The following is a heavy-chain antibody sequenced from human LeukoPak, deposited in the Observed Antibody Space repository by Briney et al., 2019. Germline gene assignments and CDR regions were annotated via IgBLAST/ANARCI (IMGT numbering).Heavy chain of an antibody. V-gene: IGHV3-23*01. J-gene: IGHJ4*02. Sequence: GGSLRLSCAVSGITLSNYGMSWVRQAPGKGLEWVAGLSGSGGGTNYADSVQGRFTISRDNPKNTLYLQMNSLRAEDTAVYFCAKRGVVIRVFLVGFHKEAYYFDSWGQGALFTVSS. CDR1: GITLSNYG. CDR3: AKRGVVIRVFLVGFHKEAYYFDS. D-gene: IGHD3-10*01. CDR2: LSGSGGGT.